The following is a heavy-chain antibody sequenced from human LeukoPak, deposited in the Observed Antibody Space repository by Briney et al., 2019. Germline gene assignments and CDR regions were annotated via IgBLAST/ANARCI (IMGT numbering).Heavy chain of an antibody. CDR2: IYTSGST. V-gene: IGHV4-4*07. D-gene: IGHD3-9*01. CDR1: GGSISSYY. Sequence: SETLSLTCTVSGGSISSYYWSWLRQPAGKGLEWIGRIYTSGSTNYNPSLKSRVTMSVDTSKNQFSLKLSSVTAADTAVYFCARGNYDILTPGGNYFDYWGQGTLVTVSS. CDR3: ARGNYDILTPGGNYFDY. J-gene: IGHJ4*02.